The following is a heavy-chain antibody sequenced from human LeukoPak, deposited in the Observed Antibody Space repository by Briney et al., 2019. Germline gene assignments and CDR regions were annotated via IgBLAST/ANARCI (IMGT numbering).Heavy chain of an antibody. CDR2: ISYDGSNK. D-gene: IGHD3-16*02. Sequence: GGSLRLSCAASGFTFSSYAMHWVHQAPGKGLEWVAVISYDGSNKYYADSVKGRFTISRDNSKNTLYLQMNSLRAEDTAVYYCAREYDYVWGSYRWFDPWGQGTLVTVSS. CDR3: AREYDYVWGSYRWFDP. CDR1: GFTFSSYA. J-gene: IGHJ5*02. V-gene: IGHV3-30-3*01.